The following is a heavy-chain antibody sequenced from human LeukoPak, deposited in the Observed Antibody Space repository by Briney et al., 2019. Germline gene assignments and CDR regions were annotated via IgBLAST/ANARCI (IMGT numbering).Heavy chain of an antibody. Sequence: PSETLSLTCIVSGGSIINTYWSWIRQAPGKGLEWIGYFFYTGSSTYNPSPKSRVTISLDTSKNHISLKLTSVTAADTAVYYCARHAESSSSWYVPVYWGQGTLVTVS. V-gene: IGHV4-59*01. CDR3: ARHAESSSSWYVPVY. CDR2: FFYTGSS. J-gene: IGHJ4*02. D-gene: IGHD6-13*01. CDR1: GGSIINTY.